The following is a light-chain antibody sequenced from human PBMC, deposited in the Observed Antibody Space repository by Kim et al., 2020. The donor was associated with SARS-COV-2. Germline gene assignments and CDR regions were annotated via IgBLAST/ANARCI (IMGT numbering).Light chain of an antibody. Sequence: EIVMTQSPATLSVSPGERATLSCRAGQSIDRNLAWYQQKSGRAPRLLIYGASTRATGIPARFSGSGSGTEFTLIISSLQSEDFAVYYCHQYNNWPPSTFGQGTKLEI. J-gene: IGKJ2*01. CDR2: GAS. CDR3: HQYNNWPPST. CDR1: QSIDRN. V-gene: IGKV3-15*01.